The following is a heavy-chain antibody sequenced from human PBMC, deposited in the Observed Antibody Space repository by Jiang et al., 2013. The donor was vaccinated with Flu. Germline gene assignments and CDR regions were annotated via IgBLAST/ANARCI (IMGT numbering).Heavy chain of an antibody. CDR1: GYTFTSYG. D-gene: IGHD6-13*01. CDR2: ISAYNGNR. J-gene: IGHJ6*02. V-gene: IGHV1-18*01. CDR3: ARGAASDLHYYFYPMDV. Sequence: GAEVKKPGASVTVSCKASGYTFTSYGIIWVRQAPGQGLEWMGWISAYNGNRLYAQKFQGRVTMSTDTSTSTVYMDLTSLRSDDSAVYYCARGAASDLHYYFYPMDVWGQGTTVTVSS.